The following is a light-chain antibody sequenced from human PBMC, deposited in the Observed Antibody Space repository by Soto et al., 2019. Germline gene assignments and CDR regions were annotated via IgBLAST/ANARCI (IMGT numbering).Light chain of an antibody. CDR1: NSDVGGYNY. CDR3: SSYAGSYTDV. V-gene: IGLV2-11*01. J-gene: IGLJ1*01. Sequence: QSALTQPRSVSGSPGQSVTISCTGTNSDVGGYNYVSWYQQHSGKAPKLIIYDVSKRPSGVPDRFSGSKSGNTAALTISGLQAEDEADYYCSSYAGSYTDVFVTGTKLTV. CDR2: DVS.